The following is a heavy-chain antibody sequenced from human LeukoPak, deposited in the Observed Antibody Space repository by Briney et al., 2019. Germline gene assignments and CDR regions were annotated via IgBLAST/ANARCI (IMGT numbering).Heavy chain of an antibody. CDR1: GGSIRNYY. J-gene: IGHJ4*02. Sequence: PSETLSLTCTVSGGSIRNYYWSWIRQPPGKGLEWIGYIHYSGRTNYSPSLKRRVTMSVDTSKNQFSLRLSSVTAADTAFYYCARLSNPYGGFHLDFWGQGTLVTVSS. V-gene: IGHV4-59*08. CDR2: IHYSGRT. CDR3: ARLSNPYGGFHLDF. D-gene: IGHD3-16*01.